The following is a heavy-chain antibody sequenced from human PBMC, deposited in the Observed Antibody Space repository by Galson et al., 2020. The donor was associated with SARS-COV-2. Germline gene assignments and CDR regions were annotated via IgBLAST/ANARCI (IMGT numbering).Heavy chain of an antibody. CDR1: GFTFSTYG. Sequence: TGGSLRLSCAASGFTFSTYGMHWVRQAPGKGLEWLSVISYDGDNRYYADSVKGRFTISRDNSKNTLYLQMNSLRAEDTAVYYCARDHCSSTNCYGMYYYYYGMDVWGQGTTVTVSS. D-gene: IGHD2-2*01. CDR2: ISYDGDNR. J-gene: IGHJ6*02. V-gene: IGHV3-30*03. CDR3: ARDHCSSTNCYGMYYYYYGMDV.